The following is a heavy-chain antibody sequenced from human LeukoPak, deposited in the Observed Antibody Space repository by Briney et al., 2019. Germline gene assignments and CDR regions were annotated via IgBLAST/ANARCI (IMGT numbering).Heavy chain of an antibody. V-gene: IGHV5-51*01. CDR2: IYPGDSDT. CDR3: ARQLAAAGYDDAFDI. J-gene: IGHJ3*02. CDR1: GYSFTSYW. Sequence: GESLKISCKGSGYSFTSYWIGWVRQMPGKGLEWMGIIYPGDSDTRYSPSFQGQVTISADKSISTAYLQWSSLKASDTAMYYCARQLAAAGYDDAFDIWGQGTMVTVSS. D-gene: IGHD6-13*01.